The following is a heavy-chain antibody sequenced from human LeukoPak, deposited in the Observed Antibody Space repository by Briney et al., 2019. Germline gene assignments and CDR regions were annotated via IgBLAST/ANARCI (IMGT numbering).Heavy chain of an antibody. CDR1: GFTFSSYS. V-gene: IGHV3-23*01. CDR2: ISGSGGST. CDR3: AKGSTFVVVTAIGLDY. J-gene: IGHJ4*02. Sequence: GGSLRLSCAASGFTFSSYSMNWVRQAPGKGLEWVSAISGSGGSTYYADSVKGRFTISRDNSKNTLYLQMNSLRAEDTAVYYCAKGSTFVVVTAIGLDYWGQGTLVTVSS. D-gene: IGHD2-21*02.